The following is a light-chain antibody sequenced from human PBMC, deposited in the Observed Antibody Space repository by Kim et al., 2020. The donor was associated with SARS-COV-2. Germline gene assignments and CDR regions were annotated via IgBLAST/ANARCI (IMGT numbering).Light chain of an antibody. CDR3: QHYNGFPLT. Sequence: TSVVDTVIITCRASQSINNRLAWYQHKPGKAPKLLLYGASNLETGVPSRFSGSGSGTEFTLTITSLQSDDFATYYCQHYNGFPLTFGGGTKVDIK. CDR1: QSINNR. V-gene: IGKV1-5*03. J-gene: IGKJ4*01. CDR2: GAS.